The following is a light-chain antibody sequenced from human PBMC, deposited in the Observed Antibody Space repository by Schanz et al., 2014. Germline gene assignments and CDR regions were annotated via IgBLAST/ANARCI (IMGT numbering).Light chain of an antibody. CDR1: SSDVGGYKY. Sequence: QSALTQPRSVSGSPGQAVTISCTGTSSDVGGYKYVSWYQQHPGKAPRVLIHDVSRRPSGVPDRFSGSKSGNTASLTVSGLQADDEADYYCSSFGGSNNPPWVFGGGTKLTVL. CDR3: SSFGGSNNPPWV. J-gene: IGLJ3*02. CDR2: DVS. V-gene: IGLV2-11*01.